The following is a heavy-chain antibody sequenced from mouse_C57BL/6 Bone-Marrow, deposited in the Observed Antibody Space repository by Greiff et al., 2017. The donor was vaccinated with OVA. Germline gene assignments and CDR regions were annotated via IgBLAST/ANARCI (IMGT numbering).Heavy chain of an antibody. Sequence: VQLVESGAELARPGASVKMSCKASGYTFTSYTMHWVKQRPGQGLEWIGYINPSSGYTKYNQKFKDKATLTADKSSSTAYMQLSSLTSEDSAVYYCAHYDYVPVWFAYWGQGTLVTVSA. CDR1: GYTFTSYT. D-gene: IGHD2-4*01. CDR2: INPSSGYT. J-gene: IGHJ3*01. CDR3: AHYDYVPVWFAY. V-gene: IGHV1-4*01.